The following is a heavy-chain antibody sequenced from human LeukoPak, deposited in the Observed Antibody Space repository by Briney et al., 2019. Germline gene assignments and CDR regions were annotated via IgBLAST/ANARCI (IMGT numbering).Heavy chain of an antibody. CDR1: GGSFSGYY. D-gene: IGHD7-27*01. CDR2: INHSGST. Sequence: TPSETLSLTCAVYGGSFSGYYWSWIRQPPGKGLEWIGEINHSGSTNYNPSLKSRVTKSVDTSKNQFSLKLSSVTAADTAVYYCASTGTKNWEYDYWGQGTLVTVSS. J-gene: IGHJ4*02. V-gene: IGHV4-34*01. CDR3: ASTGTKNWEYDY.